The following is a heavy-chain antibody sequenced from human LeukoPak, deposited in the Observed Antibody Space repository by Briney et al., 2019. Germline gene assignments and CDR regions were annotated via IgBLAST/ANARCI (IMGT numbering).Heavy chain of an antibody. V-gene: IGHV4-59*01. Sequence: SETLSLTCTVSGGSISSYYWSWIRQPPGKGLEWIGYIYYSGSTNYNPSLKSRVTISVDTSKNQFSLKLSSVTAADTAVYYCARVSGSGYQLLSWLRVFDYWGQGTLVTVSS. CDR1: GGSISSYY. CDR2: IYYSGST. J-gene: IGHJ4*02. D-gene: IGHD2-2*01. CDR3: ARVSGSGYQLLSWLRVFDY.